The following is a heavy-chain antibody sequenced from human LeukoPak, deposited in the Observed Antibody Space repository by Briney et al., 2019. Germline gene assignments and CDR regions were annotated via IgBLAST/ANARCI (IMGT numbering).Heavy chain of an antibody. CDR2: ISSSGSTI. D-gene: IGHD5-24*01. J-gene: IGHJ4*02. CDR3: ARDERWLQSSRISDH. Sequence: GGSLRLSCAASGLTFSDYYMSWIRQAPGKGLEWVSYISSSGSTIYYADSVKGRFTISRDNAKNSLYLQMNSLRAEDTAVYYCARDERWLQSSRISDHWGQGTLVTVSS. CDR1: GLTFSDYY. V-gene: IGHV3-11*01.